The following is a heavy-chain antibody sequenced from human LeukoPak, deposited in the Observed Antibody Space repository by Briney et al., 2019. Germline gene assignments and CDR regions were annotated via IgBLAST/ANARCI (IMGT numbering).Heavy chain of an antibody. Sequence: PGRSLRLSCAASGFTFSSYGMHWVRQAPGKGLEWVAVIWYDGTNKYYADSVKGRFTISRDNSKDTLFLQVNSLRAEDTAVYYCAKVRTYFYHGLDVWGQGTTVTVSS. J-gene: IGHJ6*02. CDR1: GFTFSSYG. V-gene: IGHV3-33*06. CDR3: AKVRTYFYHGLDV. CDR2: IWYDGTNK. D-gene: IGHD1-14*01.